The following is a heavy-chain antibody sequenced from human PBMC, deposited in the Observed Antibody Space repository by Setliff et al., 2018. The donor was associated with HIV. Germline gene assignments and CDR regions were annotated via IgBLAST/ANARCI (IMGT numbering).Heavy chain of an antibody. D-gene: IGHD6-6*01. V-gene: IGHV3-33*08. CDR2: ISFDGSSK. CDR3: TRELNGHTSSHYYFGLDV. J-gene: IGHJ6*02. CDR1: RTTFSGYG. Sequence: GGSLRLSCRGFRTTFSGYGLNWVRQAPGKGLEWVAVISFDGSSKYYADSVKGRFTISRENAKNSLYLQMNNVRAGDTAVYYCTRELNGHTSSHYYFGLDVWGQGTTVTVSS.